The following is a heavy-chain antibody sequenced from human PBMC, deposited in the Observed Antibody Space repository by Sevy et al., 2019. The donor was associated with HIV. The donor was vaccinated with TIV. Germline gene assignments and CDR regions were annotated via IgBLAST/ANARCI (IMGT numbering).Heavy chain of an antibody. CDR2: ISGSCGST. CDR3: AGGFWSGFDY. V-gene: IGHV3-23*01. D-gene: IGHD3-3*01. CDR1: GFIFSSYV. J-gene: IGHJ4*02. Sequence: GGSLRLSCAAFGFIFSSYVMNWVRPAPGKRLEWVSAISGSCGSTYYADSVKGRFTISRDNFKNTRYLEMNSLRFEDTAVYYCAGGFWSGFDYWGQRTLVTVSS.